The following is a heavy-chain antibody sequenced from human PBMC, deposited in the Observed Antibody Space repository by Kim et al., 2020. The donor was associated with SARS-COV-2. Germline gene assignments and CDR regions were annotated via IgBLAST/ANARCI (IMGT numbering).Heavy chain of an antibody. CDR2: IYYSGST. CDR1: GGSISSYY. CDR3: ARSYYYDPGPVYY. J-gene: IGHJ4*02. Sequence: SETLSLTCTVSGGSISSYYWSWIRQPPGKGLEWIGYIYYSGSTNYNPSLKSRVTISVDTSKNQFSLKLSSVTAADTAVYYCARSYYYDPGPVYYWGQGTLGTVSS. D-gene: IGHD3-22*01. V-gene: IGHV4-59*01.